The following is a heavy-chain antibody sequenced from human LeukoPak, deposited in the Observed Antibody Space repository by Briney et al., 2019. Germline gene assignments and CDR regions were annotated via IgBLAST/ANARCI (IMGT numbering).Heavy chain of an antibody. V-gene: IGHV4-39*07. CDR1: GGSISSSSYY. CDR2: IYYSGST. Sequence: SETLSLTCTVSGGSISSSSYYWGWIRQPPGKGLEWIGSIYYSGSTYYNPSLKSRVTISLDTSKNQFSLNVSSVTAADTSVYYCARRTRIYGDYFVRAFDIWGQGTMVTVSS. D-gene: IGHD4-17*01. CDR3: ARRTRIYGDYFVRAFDI. J-gene: IGHJ3*02.